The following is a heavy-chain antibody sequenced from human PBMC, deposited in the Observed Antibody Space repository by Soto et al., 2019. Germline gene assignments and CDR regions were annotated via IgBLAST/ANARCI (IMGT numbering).Heavy chain of an antibody. Sequence: ASVKVSCKASGYTFTSYAMHWVRQAPGQRLEWMGWINAGNGNTKYSQKFQGRVTITRDTSASTAYMELSSLRSEDTAVYYCARDKGVVVVPAAIPDYWGQGTLVTVSS. CDR2: INAGNGNT. D-gene: IGHD2-2*01. V-gene: IGHV1-3*01. CDR3: ARDKGVVVVPAAIPDY. J-gene: IGHJ4*02. CDR1: GYTFTSYA.